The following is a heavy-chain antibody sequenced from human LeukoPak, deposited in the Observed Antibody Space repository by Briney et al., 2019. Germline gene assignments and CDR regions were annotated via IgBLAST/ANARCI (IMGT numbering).Heavy chain of an antibody. CDR3: ARSRPYGSGSYYRGVDY. CDR2: MNPNSGNT. CDR1: GYTFTSYD. Sequence: ASVKVSCKASGYTFTSYDINWVRQATGQGLEWMGWMNPNSGNTGYAQKFQGRVTTTRNTSISTAYMELSSLRSEDTAVYYCARSRPYGSGSYYRGVDYWGQGTLVTVSS. D-gene: IGHD3-10*01. J-gene: IGHJ4*02. V-gene: IGHV1-8*01.